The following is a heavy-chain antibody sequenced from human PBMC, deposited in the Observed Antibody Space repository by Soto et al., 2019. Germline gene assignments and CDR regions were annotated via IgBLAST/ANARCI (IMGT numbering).Heavy chain of an antibody. J-gene: IGHJ4*02. CDR2: IYYSGST. V-gene: IGHV4-61*01. D-gene: IGHD3-10*01. CDR1: GGSVSSGSYY. Sequence: QVQLQESGPGLVKPSETLSLTCTVSGGSVSSGSYYWSWIRQPPGKGLEWIGYIYYSGSTNYNPYLKCRVTIAVDTSKNQCSLKLSSVPAADTAVSYGARVIKGMPTGRFDYWGQGTLVTVSS. CDR3: ARVIKGMPTGRFDY.